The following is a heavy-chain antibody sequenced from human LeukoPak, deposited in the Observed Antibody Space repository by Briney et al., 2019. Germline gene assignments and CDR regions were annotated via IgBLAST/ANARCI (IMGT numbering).Heavy chain of an antibody. CDR2: MNPNSGNT. CDR1: GYTFTSYD. D-gene: IGHD6-19*01. Sequence: GASVKVSCKASGYTFTSYDINWGRQATGQGLEWMGWMNPNSGNTGYAQKFQGRVTMTRDTSISTAYMELSRLRSDDTPVYYCARGQQWLIDSWGQGTLVTVSS. V-gene: IGHV1-8*01. CDR3: ARGQQWLIDS. J-gene: IGHJ4*02.